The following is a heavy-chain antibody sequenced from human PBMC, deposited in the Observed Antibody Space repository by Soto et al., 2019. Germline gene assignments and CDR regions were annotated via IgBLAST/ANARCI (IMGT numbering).Heavy chain of an antibody. V-gene: IGHV1-69*01. CDR3: AREFGSWRGKAFDI. D-gene: IGHD3-3*01. CDR1: GGTFSSYG. Sequence: QAQLVQSGDEVKKPGSSVKVSCKASGGTFSSYGISWVRQAPGQGLEWMGGIIPVLGTSKYAQRFKGRVTLTADESMGTAYIELRSLRSEDTAIYYFAREFGSWRGKAFDIWGQGTMVTISS. CDR2: IIPVLGTS. J-gene: IGHJ3*02.